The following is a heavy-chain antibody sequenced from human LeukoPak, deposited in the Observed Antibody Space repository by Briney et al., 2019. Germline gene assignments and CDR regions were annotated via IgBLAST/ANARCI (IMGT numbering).Heavy chain of an antibody. J-gene: IGHJ3*02. V-gene: IGHV1-2*02. CDR1: GYTFTGYY. D-gene: IGHD6-19*01. Sequence: GASGKVSCKASGYTFTGYYMHWVRQAPGQGLEWMGWINPNSGGTNYAQKFQGRVTMTRDTSISTAYMELSRLRSDDTAVYYCKQWLVRGFDAFDIWGQGTMVTVSS. CDR2: INPNSGGT. CDR3: KQWLVRGFDAFDI.